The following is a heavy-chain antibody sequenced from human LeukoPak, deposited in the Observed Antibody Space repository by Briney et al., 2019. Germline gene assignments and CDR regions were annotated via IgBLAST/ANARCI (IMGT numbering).Heavy chain of an antibody. CDR1: GFTFSTYG. J-gene: IGHJ4*02. Sequence: GGSLRLSCAASGFTFSTYGMSWVRQAPGKGLEWVSAVGSDGINTAYADSVKGRFTISRDNSKNTLYLQLSSLSAEDTAVYYCAKGLAAGSQYFDYWGQGTLVTVSS. CDR3: AKGLAAGSQYFDY. D-gene: IGHD6-25*01. CDR2: VGSDGINT. V-gene: IGHV3-23*01.